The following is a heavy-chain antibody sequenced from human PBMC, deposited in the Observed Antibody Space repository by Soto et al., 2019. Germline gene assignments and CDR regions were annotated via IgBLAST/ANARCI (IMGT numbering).Heavy chain of an antibody. CDR2: IYTSGST. V-gene: IGHV4-4*07. J-gene: IGHJ5*02. CDR3: ARAGVIAAAYNWFDP. D-gene: IGHD6-13*01. CDR1: GGSISSYY. Sequence: SETLSLTCTVSGGSISSYYWSWIRQPAGKGLEWTGRIYTSGSTNYNPSLKSRVTMSVDTSKNQFSLKLSSVTAADTAVYYCARAGVIAAAYNWFDPWGQGTLVTVSS.